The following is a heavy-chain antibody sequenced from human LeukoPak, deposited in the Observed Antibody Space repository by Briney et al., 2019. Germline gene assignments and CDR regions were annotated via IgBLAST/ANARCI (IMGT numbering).Heavy chain of an antibody. CDR3: VRGPHYGAYTDYFDY. D-gene: IGHD4-17*01. J-gene: IGHJ4*02. CDR2: IKQGGSEN. V-gene: IGHV3-7*01. Sequence: PGGSLRLSCAASGFTLSRHWMSWVRQAPGKGLEWVATIKQGGSENYYVDSVKGRFAISRDDANNSLYLQMNGLRVEDTALYYCVRGPHYGAYTDYFDYWGQGTLVTVSS. CDR1: GFTLSRHW.